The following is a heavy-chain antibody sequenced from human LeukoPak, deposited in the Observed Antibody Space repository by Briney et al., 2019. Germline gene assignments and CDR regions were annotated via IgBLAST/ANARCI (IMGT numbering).Heavy chain of an antibody. CDR3: ARVLAAAGWFDP. J-gene: IGHJ5*02. CDR2: IYYSGST. D-gene: IGHD6-13*01. Sequence: SETLSLTCTVSRGSLSSGSYYGNWVRQPPGKGLEWLGYIYYSGSTNYNPSLKSRVTIPVDTSKNQFPLKLRSVTAADTAVYYCARVLAAAGWFDPWGEGTLVSVPS. V-gene: IGHV4-61*01. CDR1: RGSLSSGSYY.